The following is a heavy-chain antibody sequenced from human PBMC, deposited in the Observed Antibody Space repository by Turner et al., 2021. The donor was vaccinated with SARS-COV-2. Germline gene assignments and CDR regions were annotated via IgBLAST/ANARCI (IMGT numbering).Heavy chain of an antibody. CDR1: GGSISSSSYY. CDR2: IYYSGST. D-gene: IGHD6-13*01. J-gene: IGHJ5*02. Sequence: QLQLQESGPGLAKPSETLSLTCPVPGGSISSSSYYWGWIRQPPGKGLEWIGSIYYSGSTYYNPSLKSRVTISVDTSKNQFSLKLSSVTAADTAVYYCARHWEVAAAAYLARFDPWGQGTLVTVSS. V-gene: IGHV4-39*01. CDR3: ARHWEVAAAAYLARFDP.